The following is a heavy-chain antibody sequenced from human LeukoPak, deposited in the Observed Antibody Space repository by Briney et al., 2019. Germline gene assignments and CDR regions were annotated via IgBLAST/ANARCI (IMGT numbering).Heavy chain of an antibody. CDR3: AGRMTTVTTYAFDI. J-gene: IGHJ3*02. V-gene: IGHV4-59*08. CDR1: GGSISGYY. D-gene: IGHD4-17*01. Sequence: PSETLSLTCSVSGGSISGYYWSWIRQPPGKGLEWIGYIYYSGSTYYNPSLKSRVTISVDSSKNQFSLRLTSVTAADTAVYYCAGRMTTVTTYAFDIWGQGTMVTVSS. CDR2: IYYSGST.